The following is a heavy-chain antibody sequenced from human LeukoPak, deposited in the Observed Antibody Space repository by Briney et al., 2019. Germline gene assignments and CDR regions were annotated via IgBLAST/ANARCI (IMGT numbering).Heavy chain of an antibody. CDR3: ARGKFIPNGDAFEI. CDR1: GDSISSGGFS. Sequence: SETLSLTCTVSGDSISSGGFSWSWIRQPPGKGLEWIGYFYFSGSTYYNPSVKSRVTISVDTSKNQFSLKLSSVTAADTAVYSCARGKFIPNGDAFEIWGQGTMVTVSS. D-gene: IGHD2-8*01. J-gene: IGHJ3*02. V-gene: IGHV4-30-4*07. CDR2: FYFSGST.